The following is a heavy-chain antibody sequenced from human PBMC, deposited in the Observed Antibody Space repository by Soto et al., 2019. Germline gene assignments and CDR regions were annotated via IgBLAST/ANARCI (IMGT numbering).Heavy chain of an antibody. CDR1: GGTFSSYT. V-gene: IGHV1-69*02. J-gene: IGHJ6*03. CDR2: IIPILGIA. D-gene: IGHD2-2*01. Sequence: QVQLVQSGAEVKKPGSSVKVSCKASGGTFSSYTISWVRQAPGQGLEWMGRIIPILGIANYVQKFQGRVTITADKSTSTAYMELSSLRSDDTAVYYCARGEIYCSSNSCQNYYYYYMDVWGKGTTVTVSS. CDR3: ARGEIYCSSNSCQNYYYYYMDV.